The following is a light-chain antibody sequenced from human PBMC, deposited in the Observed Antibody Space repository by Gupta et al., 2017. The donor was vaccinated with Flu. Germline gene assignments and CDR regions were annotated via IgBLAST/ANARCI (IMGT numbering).Light chain of an antibody. Sequence: EIVLTQSPGILSLSPGERATLSCRASQSVGSSYLAWYQQKPGQAPRLLIYGASSRAPGIPDRFSGSGSGTEFTLTISRREPEDFAVYYCQKEGNSPITFGRGTKVEI. V-gene: IGKV3-20*01. J-gene: IGKJ4*01. CDR2: GAS. CDR1: QSVGSSY. CDR3: QKEGNSPIT.